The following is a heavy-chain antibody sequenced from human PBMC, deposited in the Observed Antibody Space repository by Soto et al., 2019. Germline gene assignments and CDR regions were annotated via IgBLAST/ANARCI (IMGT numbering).Heavy chain of an antibody. CDR2: ISAYNGNT. D-gene: IGHD3-22*01. CDR1: RYTFTKYF. J-gene: IGHJ6*02. V-gene: IGHV1-18*04. Sequence: ASVKVSCRSSRYTFTKYFTQWVRQAPGQGLEWMGWISAYNGNTNYAQKLQGRVTMTTDTSTSTAYMELRSLRSDDTAVYYCARVRPYYYDSSGYYYDYYGMDVWGQGTTVTVSS. CDR3: ARVRPYYYDSSGYYYDYYGMDV.